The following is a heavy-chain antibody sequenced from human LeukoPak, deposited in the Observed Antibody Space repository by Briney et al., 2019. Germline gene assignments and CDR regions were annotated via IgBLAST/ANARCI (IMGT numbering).Heavy chain of an antibody. Sequence: SETLSLTCAVYGGSFSGYYWSWIRQPPGKGLEWIGEINHSGSTNYNPSLKSRVTISVDTSKDQFSLKLSSVTAADTAVYYCARGRYYYGSGSYPRYYYYYYMDVWGKGTTVTVSS. V-gene: IGHV4-34*01. CDR1: GGSFSGYY. J-gene: IGHJ6*03. D-gene: IGHD3-10*01. CDR3: ARGRYYYGSGSYPRYYYYYYMDV. CDR2: INHSGST.